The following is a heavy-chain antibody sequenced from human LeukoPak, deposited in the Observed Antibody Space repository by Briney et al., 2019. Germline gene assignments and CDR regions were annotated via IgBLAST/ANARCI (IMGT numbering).Heavy chain of an antibody. CDR1: GLTFRNYA. V-gene: IGHV3-23*01. D-gene: IGHD2-15*01. CDR2: ICANDGNT. J-gene: IGHJ4*02. CDR3: AKQLGYCSDGSCYFPY. Sequence: GGPLRLSCAASGLTFRNYAMSWVRQAPGKGLEWVSVICANDGNTYYADSVQGRFTISRDNSKSTLCLQMNSLRAEDTAVYYCAKQLGYCSDGSCYFPYWGQGTLVTVSS.